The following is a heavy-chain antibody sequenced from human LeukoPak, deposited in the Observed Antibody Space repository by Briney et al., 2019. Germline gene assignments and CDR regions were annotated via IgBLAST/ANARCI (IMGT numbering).Heavy chain of an antibody. CDR1: GFTFCSYR. V-gene: IGHV3-7*01. Sequence: PGGSLRLSCAASGFTFCSYRMSWVRQAPGKGLERVANIKQDGSEKYYVDSGKGRFTISRDNAKNSLYLQMNSLRAEGTSVYYCALLDVDYYYYYGMDVWAQGTTVTVSS. CDR3: ALLDVDYYYYYGMDV. CDR2: IKQDGSEK. J-gene: IGHJ6*02. D-gene: IGHD5-24*01.